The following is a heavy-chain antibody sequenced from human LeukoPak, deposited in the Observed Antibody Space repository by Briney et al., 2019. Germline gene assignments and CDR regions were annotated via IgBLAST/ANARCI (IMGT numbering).Heavy chain of an antibody. J-gene: IGHJ4*02. CDR1: GYTFTNYG. D-gene: IGHD3-22*01. V-gene: IGHV1-18*01. Sequence: VASVKVSCKASGYTFTNYGFTWVRQASGQGLEWMGWISVYHGGTNYAQKLQGRVTMTTDTSTSTAYMELRSLRSDDTAVYYCAGPSGSYYDSSGYPYYFDYWGQGTLVTVSS. CDR2: ISVYHGGT. CDR3: AGPSGSYYDSSGYPYYFDY.